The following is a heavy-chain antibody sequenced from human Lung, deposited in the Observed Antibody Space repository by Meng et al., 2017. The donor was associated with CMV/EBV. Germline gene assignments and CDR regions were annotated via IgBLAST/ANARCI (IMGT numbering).Heavy chain of an antibody. CDR3: ARDAGEGIVVVPAAISDY. D-gene: IGHD2-2*02. Sequence: GGSLRLSCAASGFTFNSYRMNWLRQAPGKGLEWVSYISSSSSSIYYTDSVKGRFTISRDNAKNSLYLEMNSLRVDDTGVYFCARDAGEGIVVVPAAISDYWGQGPQVXISS. CDR1: GFTFNSYR. J-gene: IGHJ4*02. CDR2: ISSSSSSI. V-gene: IGHV3-48*04.